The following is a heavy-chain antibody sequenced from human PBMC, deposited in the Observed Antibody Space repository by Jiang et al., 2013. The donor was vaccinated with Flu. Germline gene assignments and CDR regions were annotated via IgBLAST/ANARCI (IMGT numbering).Heavy chain of an antibody. D-gene: IGHD1-26*01. J-gene: IGHJ5*01. CDR3: ARRSSNWYYS. V-gene: IGHV5-51*01. CDR2: IFPGDSDT. Sequence: GAEVKKPGESLKISCKGSGFSFTSYWIGWVRQVPGKGLEWVGIIFPGDSDTRYSPSFQGQVTISADKSISTAYLQWSSLKASDTAIYYCARRSSNWYYSWGQGTLVTVSA. CDR1: GFSFTSYW.